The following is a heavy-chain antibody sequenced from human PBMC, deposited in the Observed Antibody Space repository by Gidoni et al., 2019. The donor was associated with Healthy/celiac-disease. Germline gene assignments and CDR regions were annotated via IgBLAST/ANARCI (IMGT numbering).Heavy chain of an antibody. V-gene: IGHV4-34*01. CDR3: ARGYYYDSSGYYYAVNGMDV. CDR2: INHSGST. CDR1: GGSFSGYY. D-gene: IGHD3-22*01. Sequence: QVQLQQWGAGLLKPSETLSLTCAVYGGSFSGYYWRWIRQPPGKGLEWIGEINHSGSTNYNPSLKSRVTISVDTSKNQFSLKLSSVTAADTAVYYCARGYYYDSSGYYYAVNGMDVWGQGTTVTVSS. J-gene: IGHJ6*02.